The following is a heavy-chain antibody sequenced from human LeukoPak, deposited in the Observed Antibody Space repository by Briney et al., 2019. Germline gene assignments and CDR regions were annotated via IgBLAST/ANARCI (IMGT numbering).Heavy chain of an antibody. Sequence: GRSLRLSCAASGFTFSSYAMHWVRQAPGKGLEWVAVISYDGSNKYYADSVKGRFTISRDNSKNTLYLQMNSLRAEDTAVYYCARADYYYGSGSYYVDYWGQGTLVTVSS. J-gene: IGHJ4*02. CDR2: ISYDGSNK. CDR3: ARADYYYGSGSYYVDY. CDR1: GFTFSSYA. V-gene: IGHV3-30*14. D-gene: IGHD3-10*01.